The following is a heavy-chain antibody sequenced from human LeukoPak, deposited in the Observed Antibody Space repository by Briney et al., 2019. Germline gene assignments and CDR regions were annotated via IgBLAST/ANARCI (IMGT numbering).Heavy chain of an antibody. CDR3: AKDTTYYYGSGSSGSYFDY. J-gene: IGHJ4*02. V-gene: IGHV3-23*01. CDR1: GFTFSSYA. Sequence: GGSLRLSCAASGFTFSSYAMSWVRQAPGEGLDWVSANSGSGGSTYYADSVKGRFTISRDNSKNTLYLQMNSLRAEDTAVYYCAKDTTYYYGSGSSGSYFDYWGQGTLVTVSS. CDR2: NSGSGGST. D-gene: IGHD3-10*01.